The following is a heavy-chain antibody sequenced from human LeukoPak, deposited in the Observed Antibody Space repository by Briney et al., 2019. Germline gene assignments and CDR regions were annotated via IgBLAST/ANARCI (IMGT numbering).Heavy chain of an antibody. CDR1: GGSISSYY. Sequence: SETLSLTCTVSGGSISSYYWSWIRQPPGKGLEWIGYIYYSGSTNYNPSLKSRVTISVDTSKNQFSLKLSSVTAADTAVYYCARGLYSSGWDYFDYWGQGTLVTVSS. D-gene: IGHD6-19*01. J-gene: IGHJ4*02. CDR3: ARGLYSSGWDYFDY. CDR2: IYYSGST. V-gene: IGHV4-59*01.